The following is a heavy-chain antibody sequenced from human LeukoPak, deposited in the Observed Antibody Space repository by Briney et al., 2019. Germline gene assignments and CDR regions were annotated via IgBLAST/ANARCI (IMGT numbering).Heavy chain of an antibody. CDR3: ASDPPYCSGGSCYSN. D-gene: IGHD2-15*01. J-gene: IGHJ4*02. Sequence: PSETLSLTCTVSGYSISSGYYWGCIRQPPGKGLEWMGSFDQSGSTYYNPSLKSRVTISVDTSKNQFSLKLSSVTAADTAVYYCASDPPYCSGGSCYSNWGQGTLVTVSS. CDR1: GYSISSGYY. V-gene: IGHV4-38-2*02. CDR2: FDQSGST.